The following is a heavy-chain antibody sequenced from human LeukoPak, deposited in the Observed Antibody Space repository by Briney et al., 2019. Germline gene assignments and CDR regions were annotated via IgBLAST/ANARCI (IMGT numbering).Heavy chain of an antibody. D-gene: IGHD2-2*01. CDR1: GFTFSSYE. V-gene: IGHV3-48*03. Sequence: PGGSLRLSCAASGFTFSSYEMNWVRQAPGKGLEWVSYISSSGSTIYYADSVKGRFTISRDNAKNSLYLQMNSLRAEDTAVYYCATFSSTFVYYFDYWGQGTLVTVSS. CDR3: ATFSSTFVYYFDY. CDR2: ISSSGSTI. J-gene: IGHJ4*02.